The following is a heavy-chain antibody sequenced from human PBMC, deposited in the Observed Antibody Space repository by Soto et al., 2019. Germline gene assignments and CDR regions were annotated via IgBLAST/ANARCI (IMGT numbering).Heavy chain of an antibody. CDR2: IIPILGIA. D-gene: IGHD2-8*01. J-gene: IGHJ3*02. V-gene: IGHV1-69*02. Sequence: QVQLVQSGAEVKKPGSSVKVSCKASGGTFSSYTISWVRQAPGQGLEWMGRIIPILGIANYAQKFQGRVTITADKSTSTAYMELSSLRPEDTAVYYCASPRYCTNGVCYTGDAFDIWGLGTMVTVSS. CDR3: ASPRYCTNGVCYTGDAFDI. CDR1: GGTFSSYT.